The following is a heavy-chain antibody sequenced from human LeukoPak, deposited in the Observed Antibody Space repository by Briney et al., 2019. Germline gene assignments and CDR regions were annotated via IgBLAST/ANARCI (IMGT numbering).Heavy chain of an antibody. CDR2: FDPEDGET. J-gene: IGHJ6*02. D-gene: IGHD5-18*01. CDR3: AADSYGSDYYYYGMDV. Sequence: GASVNVSCKVSGYTLTELSMHWVRQAPGKGREWMGGFDPEDGETIYAQKFQGRVTMTEDTSTDTAYMELSSLRSEDTAVYYCAADSYGSDYYYYGMDVWGQGTTVTVSS. CDR1: GYTLTELS. V-gene: IGHV1-24*01.